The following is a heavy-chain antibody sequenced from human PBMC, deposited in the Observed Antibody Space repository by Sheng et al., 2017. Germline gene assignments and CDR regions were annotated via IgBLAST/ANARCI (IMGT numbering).Heavy chain of an antibody. CDR1: GGTFSSYG. Sequence: QVQLVQSGAEVKKPGSSVRVSCKASGGTFSSYGFNWVRQVPGQGLEWMGAIIPPLGVTDYTQRFQDRITISADTSTSTGYMELRGLRSEDTAVYYCATYGTGSYFLPFWGQGTWSPSPQ. J-gene: IGHJ1*01. D-gene: IGHD3-10*01. CDR2: IIPPLGVT. V-gene: IGHV1-69*04. CDR3: ATYGTGSYFLPF.